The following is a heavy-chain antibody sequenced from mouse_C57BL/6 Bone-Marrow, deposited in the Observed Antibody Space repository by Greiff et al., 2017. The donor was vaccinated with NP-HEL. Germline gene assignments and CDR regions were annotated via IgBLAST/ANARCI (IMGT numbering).Heavy chain of an antibody. CDR1: GFTFSSYA. J-gene: IGHJ1*03. V-gene: IGHV5-4*01. CDR2: ISDGGSYT. D-gene: IGHD2-5*01. Sequence: EVQGVESGGGLVKPGGSLKLSCAASGFTFSSYAMSWVRQTPEKRLEWVATISDGGSYTYYPDNVKGRFTISRDNAKNNLYLQMSHLKSEDTAMYYCARALYYSNWYFDVWGTGTTVTVSS. CDR3: ARALYYSNWYFDV.